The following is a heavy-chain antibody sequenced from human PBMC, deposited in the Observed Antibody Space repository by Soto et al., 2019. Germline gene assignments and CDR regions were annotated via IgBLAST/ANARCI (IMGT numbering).Heavy chain of an antibody. Sequence: QVQLVESGGGVVQPGRSLRLSCAASGFTFSSYGMHWVRQAPGKGLEWVAVIWYDGSNEYYADSVKGRFTISRDNSKNTLYLQMNSLRAEDTAVYYCARDEVPGGYDPHALDYWGQGTLVTVSS. CDR3: ARDEVPGGYDPHALDY. J-gene: IGHJ4*02. D-gene: IGHD6-13*01. V-gene: IGHV3-33*01. CDR2: IWYDGSNE. CDR1: GFTFSSYG.